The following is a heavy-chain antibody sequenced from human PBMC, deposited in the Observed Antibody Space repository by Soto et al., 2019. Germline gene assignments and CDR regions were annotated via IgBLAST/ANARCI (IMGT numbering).Heavy chain of an antibody. CDR3: ARGYYDSSGYQTYTTNYFDY. CDR1: GFTVSSNY. D-gene: IGHD3-22*01. V-gene: IGHV3-53*04. J-gene: IGHJ4*02. CDR2: IYRGGTT. Sequence: GGSLRLSCAASGFTVSSNYMSWVRQAQGKGLEWVSTIYRGGTTYYADSVTGRFTISRHYSENTLYLQMNNLRTEDTAVYFCARGYYDSSGYQTYTTNYFDYWGQGTPVTVSS.